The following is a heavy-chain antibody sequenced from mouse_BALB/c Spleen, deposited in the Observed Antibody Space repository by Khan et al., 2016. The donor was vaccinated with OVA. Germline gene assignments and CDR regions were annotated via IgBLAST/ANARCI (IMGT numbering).Heavy chain of an antibody. D-gene: IGHD2-14*01. CDR1: GYTFTTYT. Sequence: QVQLKQSGAELAGPGASVKMSCKASGYTFTTYTIHWVKQRPGQGLEWIGYIIPSTDYTTYNQKFKDKATLTADKSSSTAYMQLSSLTSDDSAVYYCAKEGAYYRSDGWFAYWGQGTLVTVSA. V-gene: IGHV1-4*01. CDR3: AKEGAYYRSDGWFAY. CDR2: IIPSTDYT. J-gene: IGHJ3*01.